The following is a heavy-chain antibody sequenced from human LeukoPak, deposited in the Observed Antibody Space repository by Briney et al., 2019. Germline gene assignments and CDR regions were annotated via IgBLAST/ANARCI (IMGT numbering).Heavy chain of an antibody. Sequence: GGSLRLSCAASGFTFSSYGMHWVRQAPGKGLEWVAFIRYDGSNKYYADSVKGRFTISRDNSKNTLYLQMNSLRAEDTAVYYCAKDSSSDFWSGYIHDWGQGTLVTVSS. CDR2: IRYDGSNK. J-gene: IGHJ4*02. V-gene: IGHV3-30*02. CDR1: GFTFSSYG. CDR3: AKDSSSDFWSGYIHD. D-gene: IGHD3-3*01.